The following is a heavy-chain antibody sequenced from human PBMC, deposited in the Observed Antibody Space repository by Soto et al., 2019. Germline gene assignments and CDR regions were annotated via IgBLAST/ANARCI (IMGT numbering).Heavy chain of an antibody. Sequence: EVQLVKSGGGLVQPGGSLRLSCAASGFTFSDYWMHWVRQAPGKGLEWVARIKRDGSTTNYADSVKGRFTISRDNAKNTLYLEMNSLRVEDTADYYCARGAINYYFEDVWCNGTTVTVSS. CDR2: IKRDGSTT. CDR3: ARGAINYYFEDV. V-gene: IGHV3-74*01. CDR1: GFTFSDYW. J-gene: IGHJ6*03.